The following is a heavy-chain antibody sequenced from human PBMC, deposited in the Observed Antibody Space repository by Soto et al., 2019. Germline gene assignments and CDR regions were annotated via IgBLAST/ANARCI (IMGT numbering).Heavy chain of an antibody. J-gene: IGHJ5*02. CDR1: GGSISSGY. CDR2: IYLGGSI. Sequence: PSETLSLTCSVSGGSISSGYWTWIRHPPGKGLEWIGYIYLGGSINYNPSLKSRVIISVDTSKNQFSLKLSSVTAADTAVYYCARGYCSSTICYIWDNXFDPWGQGTLVTVSS. D-gene: IGHD2-2*02. CDR3: ARGYCSSTICYIWDNXFDP. V-gene: IGHV4-59*01.